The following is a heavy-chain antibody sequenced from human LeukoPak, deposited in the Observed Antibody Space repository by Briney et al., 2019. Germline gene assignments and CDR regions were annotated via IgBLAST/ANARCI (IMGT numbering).Heavy chain of an antibody. V-gene: IGHV3-7*01. J-gene: IGHJ4*02. CDR1: GFTSSAFW. CDR2: IKTDGSAK. Sequence: GGSLRPSCAASGFTSSAFWMSGVRRPPGKGLEWVASIKTDGSAKYCVDSLKGRFTISRDNAKNSLYLQMNNLRAEDTAVYYCARDPESQKGRDGLDYWGQGSLVTVAS. D-gene: IGHD1-14*01. CDR3: ARDPESQKGRDGLDY.